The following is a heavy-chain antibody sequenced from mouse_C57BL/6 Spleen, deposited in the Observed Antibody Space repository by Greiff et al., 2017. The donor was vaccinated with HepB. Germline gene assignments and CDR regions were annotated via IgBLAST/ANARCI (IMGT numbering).Heavy chain of an antibody. CDR2: IYPRDGST. CDR1: GYTFTDHT. V-gene: IGHV1-78*01. D-gene: IGHD4-1*01. Sequence: VQLQQSDAELVKPGASVKISCKVSGYTFTDHTIHWMKQRPEQGLEWIGYIYPRDGSTKYNEKFKGKATLTADKSSSTAYMQLNSLTSEDSEVYFCERRLGPYYYAMDYWGQGTSVTVSS. CDR3: ERRLGPYYYAMDY. J-gene: IGHJ4*01.